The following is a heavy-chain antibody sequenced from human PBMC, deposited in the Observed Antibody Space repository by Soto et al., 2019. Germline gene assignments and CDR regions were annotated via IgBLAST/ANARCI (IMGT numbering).Heavy chain of an antibody. J-gene: IGHJ4*02. Sequence: GESLKISCKGSGYSFTSYWIGWVRQMPGKGLEWMGIIYPGDSDTRYSPSFQGQVTISADKSFSTAYLQWSSLKASDTAMYYCARAPPVPDTAMVHTFDYWGQGTLVTVSS. V-gene: IGHV5-51*01. CDR2: IYPGDSDT. CDR1: GYSFTSYW. D-gene: IGHD5-18*01. CDR3: ARAPPVPDTAMVHTFDY.